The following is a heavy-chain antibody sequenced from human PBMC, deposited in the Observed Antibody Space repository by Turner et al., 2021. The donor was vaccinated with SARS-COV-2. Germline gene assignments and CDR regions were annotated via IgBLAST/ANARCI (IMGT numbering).Heavy chain of an antibody. J-gene: IGHJ6*02. V-gene: IGHV1-24*01. CDR1: GYPLTELT. CDR2: FDPENVET. Sequence: QFQLVQSGAEVKKPGASVKVSCKVSGYPLTELTMPWVRTAPGKGLEWMGGFDPENVETIDEQKFQGIVTMTDDTSTEPSYLVLSRLRSEDTAVYYCATVFAVADLSYGMDVWGQGTTVTVSS. CDR3: ATVFAVADLSYGMDV. D-gene: IGHD6-19*01.